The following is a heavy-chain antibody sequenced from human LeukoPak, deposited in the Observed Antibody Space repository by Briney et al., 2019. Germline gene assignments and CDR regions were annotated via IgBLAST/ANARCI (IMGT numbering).Heavy chain of an antibody. CDR1: GFTFSSYA. CDR3: AKNWGSGSYYNVGWFDP. Sequence: GGSLRLPCAASGFTFSSYAMSWVRQAPGKGLEWVSAISGSGGSTYYADSVKGRFTISRDNSKNTLYLQMNSLRAEDTAVYYRAKNWGSGSYYNVGWFDPWGQGTLVTVSS. D-gene: IGHD3-10*01. J-gene: IGHJ5*02. V-gene: IGHV3-23*01. CDR2: ISGSGGST.